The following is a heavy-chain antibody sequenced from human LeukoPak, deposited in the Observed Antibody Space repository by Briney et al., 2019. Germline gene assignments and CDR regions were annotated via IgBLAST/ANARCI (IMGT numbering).Heavy chain of an antibody. CDR3: ARERRITGTRYGMDV. V-gene: IGHV4-34*01. D-gene: IGHD1-20*01. CDR1: GGSFSGYY. CDR2: INHSGST. Sequence: PSETLSLTCAVYGGSFSGYYWSWIRQPPGKGLEWIGEINHSGSTNYNPSLKSRVTISVDTSKNQFSLKLSSVTAADTAVYYCARERRITGTRYGMDVWGQGTTVTVSS. J-gene: IGHJ6*02.